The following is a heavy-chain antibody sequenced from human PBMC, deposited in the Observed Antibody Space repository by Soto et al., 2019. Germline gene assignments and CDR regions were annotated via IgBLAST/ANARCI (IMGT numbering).Heavy chain of an antibody. Sequence: APVKVSCKASGYTFTSYGISWVRQAPGQGLEWMGWISAYNGNTNYAQKLQGRVTMTTDTSTSTAYMELRSLRSDDTAVYYCASTRRYSSGWYSVLGYYYYGMDVWGQGTTVTVSS. J-gene: IGHJ6*02. CDR3: ASTRRYSSGWYSVLGYYYYGMDV. CDR2: ISAYNGNT. CDR1: GYTFTSYG. D-gene: IGHD6-19*01. V-gene: IGHV1-18*01.